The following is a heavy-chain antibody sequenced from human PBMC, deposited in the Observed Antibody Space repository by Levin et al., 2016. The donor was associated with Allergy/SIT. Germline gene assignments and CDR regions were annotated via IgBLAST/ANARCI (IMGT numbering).Heavy chain of an antibody. CDR2: ISSGSSTI. V-gene: IGHV3-48*04. J-gene: IGHJ5*02. Sequence: GESLKISCAASGFAFSSKAMSWVRQAPGKGLEWISYISSGSSTIYYADSMKGRFTISRDNAKNSLYLQMDSLRADDTAVYFCARKPLNNWFDPWGQGTLVTVSS. CDR3: ARKPLNNWFDP. CDR1: GFAFSSKA.